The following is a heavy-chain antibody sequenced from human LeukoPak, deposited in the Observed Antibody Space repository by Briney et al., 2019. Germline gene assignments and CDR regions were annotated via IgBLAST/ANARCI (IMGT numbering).Heavy chain of an antibody. CDR3: ARGGSGWYNSFFLDY. V-gene: IGHV4-39*07. J-gene: IGHJ4*02. CDR1: GGSISSSSYY. CDR2: IYYSGST. D-gene: IGHD6-19*01. Sequence: KPSETLSLTCTVSGGSISSSSYYWGWIRQPPGKGLEWIGSIYYSGSTYYNPSLKSRITISVDTSKNQFSLKLSSVTAADTAVYYCARGGSGWYNSFFLDYWGQGTLVTVSS.